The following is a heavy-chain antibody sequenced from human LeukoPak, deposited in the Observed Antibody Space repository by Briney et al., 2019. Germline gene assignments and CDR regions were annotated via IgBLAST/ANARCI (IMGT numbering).Heavy chain of an antibody. Sequence: SETLSLTCTVSGGSISSYYWSWIRQPAGKGLEWIGRIYPSGGTNYNPSLKSRVTMSVDTSKNQFSLKLSSVTAADTAVYYCARRPTTVTTSLFDYWGQGTLVTVSS. V-gene: IGHV4-4*07. D-gene: IGHD4-17*01. CDR1: GGSISSYY. CDR2: IYPSGGT. CDR3: ARRPTTVTTSLFDY. J-gene: IGHJ4*02.